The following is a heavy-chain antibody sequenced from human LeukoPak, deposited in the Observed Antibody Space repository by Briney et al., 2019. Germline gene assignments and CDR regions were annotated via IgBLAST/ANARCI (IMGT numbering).Heavy chain of an antibody. CDR1: GFTFSIYW. J-gene: IGHJ4*02. CDR2: IKQDGSEK. D-gene: IGHD4/OR15-4a*01. Sequence: GGSLRLSCAASGFTFSIYWMSWVRQAPGKGLEWVANIKQDGSEKYYVDSVKGRFTISRDNSKNTLYLQMNSLRAEETAVYYCARRAGAYSHPYDYWGQGTLVTVSS. V-gene: IGHV3-7*03. CDR3: ARRAGAYSHPYDY.